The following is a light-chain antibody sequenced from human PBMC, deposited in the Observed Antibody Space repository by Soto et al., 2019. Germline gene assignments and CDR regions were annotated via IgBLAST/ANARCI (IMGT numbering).Light chain of an antibody. CDR3: LQYNSYSRT. Sequence: DIQMTQSPSTLSASLGDRVTITCRASQRINNWLAWYQQKPGKAPKLLIYKASSLESGVPSRFSGSGSGTEFTLTISILQPDDFATYYCLQYNSYSRTFGQGTKVEIK. V-gene: IGKV1-5*03. J-gene: IGKJ1*01. CDR1: QRINNW. CDR2: KAS.